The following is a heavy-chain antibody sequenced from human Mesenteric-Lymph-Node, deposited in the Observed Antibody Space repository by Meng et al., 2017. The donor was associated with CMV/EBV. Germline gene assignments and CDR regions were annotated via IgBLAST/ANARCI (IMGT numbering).Heavy chain of an antibody. Sequence: GGSLRLSCAGSGFIFSDHYIDWVRQAPGKGLEWVSYISSGGYTIYYADSVRGRFTISRDNAKNSLYLQMISLRVEDTAVYYCARDCSGGSCYSPRDYGMDVWGQGTTVTVSS. D-gene: IGHD2-15*01. V-gene: IGHV3-11*04. CDR2: ISSGGYTI. J-gene: IGHJ6*02. CDR1: GFIFSDHY. CDR3: ARDCSGGSCYSPRDYGMDV.